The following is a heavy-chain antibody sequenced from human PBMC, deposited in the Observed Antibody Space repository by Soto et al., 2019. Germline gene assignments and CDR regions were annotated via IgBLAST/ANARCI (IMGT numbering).Heavy chain of an antibody. J-gene: IGHJ5*02. D-gene: IGHD6-13*01. CDR3: AKTSGAGYSSSWPPAGFDP. CDR1: VVTVSSNA. V-gene: IGHV3-23*01. Sequence: GSLRLLCATCVVTVSSNAMSWVRQAPGKGLEWVSAISGSGGSTYYADSVKGRFTISRDNSKNTLYLQMNSLRAEDTAVYYCAKTSGAGYSSSWPPAGFDPWGQGTLVTVSS. CDR2: ISGSGGST.